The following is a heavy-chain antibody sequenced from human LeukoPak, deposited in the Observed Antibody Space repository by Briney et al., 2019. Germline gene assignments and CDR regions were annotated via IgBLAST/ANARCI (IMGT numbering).Heavy chain of an antibody. CDR3: ARDREQLWFCAFDI. J-gene: IGHJ3*02. D-gene: IGHD5-18*01. Sequence: ASVKVSCKASGGTFSSYAISWVRQAPGQGLEWMGGIIPIFGTANYAQKFQGRVTITADKSTSTAYMELSSLRSEDTAVYYCARDREQLWFCAFDIWGQGTMVTVSS. V-gene: IGHV1-69*06. CDR2: IIPIFGTA. CDR1: GGTFSSYA.